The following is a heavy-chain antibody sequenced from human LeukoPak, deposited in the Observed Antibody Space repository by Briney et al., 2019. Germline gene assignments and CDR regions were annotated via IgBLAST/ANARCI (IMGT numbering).Heavy chain of an antibody. CDR2: IIPIFGTA. J-gene: IGHJ4*02. D-gene: IGHD2-15*01. CDR1: GGTFSSYA. V-gene: IGHV1-69*05. Sequence: SVKVSCKASGGTFSSYAISWVRQAPGQGLEWMGGIIPIFGTANYAQKFQGRVTITTDESTSTAYMELSSLRSEDTAVYYCARDRGDIVTHCSFHYWGQGTLVTVSS. CDR3: ARDRGDIVTHCSFHY.